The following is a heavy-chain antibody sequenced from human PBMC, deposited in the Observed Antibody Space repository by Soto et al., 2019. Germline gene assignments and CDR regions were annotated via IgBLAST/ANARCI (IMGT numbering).Heavy chain of an antibody. D-gene: IGHD5-18*01. V-gene: IGHV3-64D*06. CDR3: VKVRPPDTAMAHYHY. CDR1: GFTFSSYA. J-gene: IGHJ4*02. CDR2: ISSNGGST. Sequence: LRLSCSASGFTFSSYAMHWVRQAPGKGLEYVSAISSNGGSTYYADSVKGRFTISRDNSKNTLYLQMSGLRAEDTAVYYCVKVRPPDTAMAHYHYWGQGTLVTV.